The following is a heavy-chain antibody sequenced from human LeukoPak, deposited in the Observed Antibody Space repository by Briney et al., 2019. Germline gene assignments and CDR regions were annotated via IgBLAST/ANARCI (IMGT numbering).Heavy chain of an antibody. CDR2: INHSGST. Sequence: GTLRLSCAASGFTFSSYGVSWIRQPPGKGLEWIGVINHSGSTNYNPSLKSRVTISVDTSKNQFSLKLSSVTAADTAVYYCARGDYGSGSYYNEGNYYYYYYMDVWGKGTTVTVSS. J-gene: IGHJ6*03. V-gene: IGHV4-34*01. CDR3: ARGDYGSGSYYNEGNYYYYYYMDV. CDR1: GFTFSSYG. D-gene: IGHD3-10*01.